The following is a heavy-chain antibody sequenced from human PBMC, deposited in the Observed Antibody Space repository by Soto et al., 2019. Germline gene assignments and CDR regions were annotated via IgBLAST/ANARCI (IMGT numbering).Heavy chain of an antibody. CDR1: GYTLTELS. CDR2: FDPEDGET. V-gene: IGHV1-24*01. Sequence: QVQLVQSGAEVKKPGASVKVSCKVSGYTLTELSMHWVRQAPGKGLEWMGGFDPEDGETIYAQKFQGRVTMTEDTSKDHAYMELRRLRSEDTAVYYCATDNPRAYDYLWGSYRYRWFDPWGQGTLVTVSS. CDR3: ATDNPRAYDYLWGSYRYRWFDP. J-gene: IGHJ5*02. D-gene: IGHD3-16*02.